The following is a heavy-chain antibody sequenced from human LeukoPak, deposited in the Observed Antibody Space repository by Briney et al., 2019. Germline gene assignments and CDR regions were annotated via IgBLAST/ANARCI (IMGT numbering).Heavy chain of an antibody. CDR2: IYHSGST. CDR1: GGSISSSNW. V-gene: IGHV4-4*02. D-gene: IGHD3-9*01. J-gene: IGHJ4*02. Sequence: PSETLSLTCAVSGGSISSSNWWSWVCQPPGKGLEWIGEIYHSGSTNCNPSLKSRVTISVDKSKNQFSLKLSSVTAADTAVYYCARLYEDWLYDYWGQGALVTVSS. CDR3: ARLYEDWLYDY.